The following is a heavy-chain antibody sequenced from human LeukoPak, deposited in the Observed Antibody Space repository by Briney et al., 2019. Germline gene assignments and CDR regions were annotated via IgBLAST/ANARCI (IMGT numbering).Heavy chain of an antibody. J-gene: IGHJ6*03. CDR1: GGTFSSYA. Sequence: SVKVSCKASGGTFSSYAISWVRQAPGQGLEWMGGIIPIFGTANYAQKFQGRVTITADESTSTAYMELSSLRSEDAAVYYCARTIWFGELYYYYMDVWGKGTTVTVSS. CDR2: IIPIFGTA. D-gene: IGHD3-10*01. V-gene: IGHV1-69*13. CDR3: ARTIWFGELYYYYMDV.